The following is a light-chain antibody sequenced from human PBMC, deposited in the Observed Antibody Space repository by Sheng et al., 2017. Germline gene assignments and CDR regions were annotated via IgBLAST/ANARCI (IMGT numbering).Light chain of an antibody. CDR3: QVWDSSSDHPDGVV. J-gene: IGLJ2*01. CDR2: DDR. V-gene: IGLV3-21*02. CDR1: NIGSKS. Sequence: SYELTQAPSVSVAPGQTARITCGGDNIGSKSVHWYQQRPGQAPVLVVYDDRDRPSGIPERFSGSNSGNTATLTISRVEAGDEADYYCQVWDSSSDHPDGVVFGGGTKLTVL.